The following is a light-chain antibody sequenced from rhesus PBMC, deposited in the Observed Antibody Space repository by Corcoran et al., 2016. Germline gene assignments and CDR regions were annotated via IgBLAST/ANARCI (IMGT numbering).Light chain of an antibody. CDR2: EAS. J-gene: IGKJ2*01. V-gene: IGKV1-74*01. CDR3: QHGYGTPYS. CDR1: ENVNNY. Sequence: DIQMTQSPSSLSASVGDRVTITCRASENVNNYLNWYQQTPGKATKLLIYEASTLQIGVPSRFSGSGSGTDYTFSISIQQPEDVATYYCQHGYGTPYSCGQGTKVEIK.